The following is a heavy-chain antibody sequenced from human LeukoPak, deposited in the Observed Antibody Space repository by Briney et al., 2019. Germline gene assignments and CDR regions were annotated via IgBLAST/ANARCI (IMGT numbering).Heavy chain of an antibody. CDR3: ARYRRGTYYDFSGPTRLMTLYYYMDV. CDR2: IYTSGST. CDR1: GGSISSYY. V-gene: IGHV4-4*07. J-gene: IGHJ6*03. Sequence: SETLSLTCTVSGGSISSYYWSWIRQPAGKGLEWIGRIYTSGSTNYNPSLKSRVTMSVDTSKNQFSLKLSSVTAADTAVYYCARYRRGTYYDFSGPTRLMTLYYYMDVWGKGTTVTVSS. D-gene: IGHD3-3*01.